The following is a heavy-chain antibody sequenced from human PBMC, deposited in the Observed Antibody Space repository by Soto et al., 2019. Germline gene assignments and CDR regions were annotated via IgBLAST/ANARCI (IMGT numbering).Heavy chain of an antibody. CDR2: IYYTGST. D-gene: IGHD5-18*01. CDR3: ARAETALDY. CDR1: GGSVNRGSYY. V-gene: IGHV4-61*01. Sequence: NPSETLSLTCSVSGGSVNRGSYYWNWIRQPPGKGLEWVGYIYYTGSTYYNPSLKSRVTISADTSKNQFSLNLRSVTAADTAVYYCARAETALDYWGQGALVTVSS. J-gene: IGHJ4*02.